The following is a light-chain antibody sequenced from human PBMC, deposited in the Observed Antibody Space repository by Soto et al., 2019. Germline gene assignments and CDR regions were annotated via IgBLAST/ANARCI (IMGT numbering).Light chain of an antibody. V-gene: IGKV3-20*01. CDR1: QSISDT. Sequence: EIVMTQSQATLSVSPGGRATLSFRASQSISDTLAWYQQKPGQAPRLLIYDASSRATGIPDRFSGVGSGTDFTLTISRLEPEDFAVYYCQQYGSSGTFGQGTKVDI. CDR2: DAS. J-gene: IGKJ1*01. CDR3: QQYGSSGT.